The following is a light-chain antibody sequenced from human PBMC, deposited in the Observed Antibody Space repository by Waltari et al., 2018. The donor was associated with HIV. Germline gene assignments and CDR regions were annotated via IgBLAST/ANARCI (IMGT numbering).Light chain of an antibody. CDR2: EVS. V-gene: IGLV2-14*01. Sequence: QSALTQPASVSGSPGQSITISCTGTSSDVGGYNFVSWYQQYPGKAPKLMIYEVSNRPSGVSDRFSGSKSGTSASLAISGLRSEDEADYYCAAWNDRLSGYVFGTGTKVTV. J-gene: IGLJ1*01. CDR1: SSDVGGYNF. CDR3: AAWNDRLSGYV.